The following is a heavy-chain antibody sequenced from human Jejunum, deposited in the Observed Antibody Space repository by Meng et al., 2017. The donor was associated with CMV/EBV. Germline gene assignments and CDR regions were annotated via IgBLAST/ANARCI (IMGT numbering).Heavy chain of an antibody. CDR2: VHYSGST. CDR3: ARGVWNYYDSSGYPFDY. V-gene: IGHV4-59*01. J-gene: IGHJ4*02. CDR1: GGSISTYY. D-gene: IGHD3-22*01. Sequence: GGSISTYYWTWMRQPPGKRLEWIGYVHYSGSTDYNPSLHSRVTISVDTSRNQFSLNLRSLTAADTAVYYCARGVWNYYDSSGYPFDYWGQGILVTVSS.